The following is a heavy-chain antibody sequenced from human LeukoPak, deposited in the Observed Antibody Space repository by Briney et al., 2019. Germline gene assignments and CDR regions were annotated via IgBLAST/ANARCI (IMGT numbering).Heavy chain of an antibody. CDR1: GFTFSRYW. J-gene: IGHJ4*02. D-gene: IGHD2-2*03. CDR3: ARGPPMDY. CDR2: INGDGSRI. V-gene: IGHV3-74*01. Sequence: GGSLILSCAASGFTFSRYWMHWVRQAPEKGLVWVSRINGDGSRITYADSVKGRFTISRDNAKNSLYLQMNSLRAEDTAVYYCARGPPMDYWGQGTLVTVSS.